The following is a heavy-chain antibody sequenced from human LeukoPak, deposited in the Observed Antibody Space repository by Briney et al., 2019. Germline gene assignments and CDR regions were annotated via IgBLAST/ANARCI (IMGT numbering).Heavy chain of an antibody. D-gene: IGHD5-12*01. V-gene: IGHV3-30*03. CDR1: GFTFSSYG. Sequence: SGGSLRLSCAASGFTFSSYGMHWVRQAPGKGLEWVAVISYDGSNKYYADSVKGRSTISRDNSKNTLYLQMNSLRAEDTAVYYCARSSGYDSDALDIWGQGTMVTVSS. CDR3: ARSSGYDSDALDI. CDR2: ISYDGSNK. J-gene: IGHJ3*02.